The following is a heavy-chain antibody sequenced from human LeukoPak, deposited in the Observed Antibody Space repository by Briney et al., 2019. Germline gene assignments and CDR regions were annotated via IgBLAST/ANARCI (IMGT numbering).Heavy chain of an antibody. Sequence: GGSLRLSCVPSGFTFSAYNMNWVRQAPGKGLEWVSCISSSSNYIYYADSVKGRFTISRDNAKNSLYLQMNSLRAEDTAVYYCARNWGLDYWGQGTLVTVSS. J-gene: IGHJ4*02. CDR2: ISSSSNYI. CDR3: ARNWGLDY. V-gene: IGHV3-21*01. CDR1: GFTFSAYN. D-gene: IGHD7-27*01.